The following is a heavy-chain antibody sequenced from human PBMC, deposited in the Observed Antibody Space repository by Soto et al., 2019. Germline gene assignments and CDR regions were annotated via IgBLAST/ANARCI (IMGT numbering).Heavy chain of an antibody. CDR2: INHSGST. CDR1: GGSFSGYY. V-gene: IGHV4-34*01. Sequence: SETLSLTCAVYGGSFSGYYWGWIRQPPGKGLEWIGEINHSGSTNYNPSLKSRVTISVDTSKNQFSLKLSSVTAADTAVYYCARGSYRAARYCSGTSCYPAEYFQHWGQGTLVTVSS. CDR3: ARGSYRAARYCSGTSCYPAEYFQH. D-gene: IGHD2-2*01. J-gene: IGHJ1*01.